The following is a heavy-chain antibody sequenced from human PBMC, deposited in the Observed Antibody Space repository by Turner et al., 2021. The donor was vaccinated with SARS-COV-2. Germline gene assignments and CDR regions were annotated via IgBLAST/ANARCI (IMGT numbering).Heavy chain of an antibody. CDR3: AGGYYESSSFSFYYLYNMDV. CDR2: IIPCFGTA. J-gene: IGHJ6*02. CDR1: GGTFRSYA. Sequence: QVQLVQSGAEVKKPGSSVKVSCKATGGTFRSYAISWGRQAPGQGLEWRGGIIPCFGTANYARRFQGRVKITADKSTSTAFMELTSLTSDDTAVYYCAGGYYESSSFSFYYLYNMDVWGQGTTVTVS. V-gene: IGHV1-69*06. D-gene: IGHD3-22*01.